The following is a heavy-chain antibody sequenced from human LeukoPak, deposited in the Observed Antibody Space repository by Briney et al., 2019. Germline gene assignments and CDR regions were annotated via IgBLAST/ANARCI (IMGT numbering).Heavy chain of an antibody. CDR3: ASRSIAAAGIVY. D-gene: IGHD6-13*01. CDR1: GGSFSGYY. V-gene: IGHV4-34*01. Sequence: SETLSLTCAVYGGSFSGYYWSWIRQPPGKGLEWIGEINHSGSTNYNPSLKSRVTISVDTSKNQFSLKLSSVTAADTAVYYCASRSIAAAGIVYWGQGTLVTVSS. J-gene: IGHJ4*02. CDR2: INHSGST.